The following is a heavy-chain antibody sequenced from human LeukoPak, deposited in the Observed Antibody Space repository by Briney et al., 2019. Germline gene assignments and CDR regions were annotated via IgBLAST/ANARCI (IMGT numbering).Heavy chain of an antibody. J-gene: IGHJ4*02. CDR3: ALQSMGYFDY. Sequence: GGSLRLSYAASGFTFSSYAMSCVRQAPGRGLEWVSAISGSGGSTYYAESVKGRFTISRDNSKNTLYLQMNSLRAEDTAVYYCALQSMGYFDYWGQGTLVTVSS. CDR2: ISGSGGST. V-gene: IGHV3-23*01. CDR1: GFTFSSYA. D-gene: IGHD2/OR15-2a*01.